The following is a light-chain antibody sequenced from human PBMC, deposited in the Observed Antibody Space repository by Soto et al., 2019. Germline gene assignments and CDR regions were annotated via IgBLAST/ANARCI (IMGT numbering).Light chain of an antibody. J-gene: IGLJ2*01. CDR1: SSDVGGYNY. CDR3: CSYAGSYTV. CDR2: DVS. V-gene: IGLV2-11*01. Sequence: QSVLTQPRSVSGSPGQSVNISCTGTSSDVGGYNYVSWYQQHPGKAPKFMIYDVSKRPSGVPDRFSGPKSGNTASLTISGLQAEDEADYYCCSYAGSYTVFGGGTKVTVL.